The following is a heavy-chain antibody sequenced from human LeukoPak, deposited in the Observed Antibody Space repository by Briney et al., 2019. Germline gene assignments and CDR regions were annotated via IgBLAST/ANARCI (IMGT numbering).Heavy chain of an antibody. V-gene: IGHV3-23*01. D-gene: IGHD3-22*01. CDR1: GFTFSTYP. CDR3: ARESYDSSGYLDY. J-gene: IGHJ4*02. CDR2: ISGSGGNT. Sequence: GGSLRLSCAASGFTFSTYPMTWVRQAPGKGLEWVSTISGSGGNTYYADSVKGRFTISRDNAKNSLYLQMNSLRAEDTAVYYCARESYDSSGYLDYWGQGTLVTVSS.